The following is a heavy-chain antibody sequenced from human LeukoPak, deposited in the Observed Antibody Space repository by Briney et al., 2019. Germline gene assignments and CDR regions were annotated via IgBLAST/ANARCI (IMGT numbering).Heavy chain of an antibody. Sequence: GRSLRLSCAVSGFTFSTYDMHWVRQAPGKGLEWVAVISYDGPNKYYADSVKGRFTISRDDSKSTLYLQMNSLRPEDTAVYYCAKEKLPSGYSFLTDYWGQGTLVTVSS. V-gene: IGHV3-30*18. CDR1: GFTFSTYD. D-gene: IGHD5-18*01. J-gene: IGHJ4*02. CDR3: AKEKLPSGYSFLTDY. CDR2: ISYDGPNK.